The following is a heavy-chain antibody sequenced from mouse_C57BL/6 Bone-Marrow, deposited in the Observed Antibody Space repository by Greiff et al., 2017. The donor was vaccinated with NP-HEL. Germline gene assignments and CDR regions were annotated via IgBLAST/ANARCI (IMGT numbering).Heavy chain of an antibody. CDR1: GYSFTGYF. D-gene: IGHD1-2*01. J-gene: IGHJ2*01. CDR2: INPYNGDT. CDR3: ARSYYGCFLDY. Sequence: VQLKESGPELVKPGDSVKISCKASGYSFTGYFMNWVMQSHGKSLEWIGRINPYNGDTFYNQKFKGKATLTVDKSSSTAHMELRSLTSEDSAVYYCARSYYGCFLDYWGQGTTLTVSS. V-gene: IGHV1-20*01.